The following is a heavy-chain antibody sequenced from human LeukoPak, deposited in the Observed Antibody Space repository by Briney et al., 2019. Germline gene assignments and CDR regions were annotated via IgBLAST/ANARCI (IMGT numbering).Heavy chain of an antibody. Sequence: GGSLRLSCAASGFTFSSYAMSWVRQVPGKGLEWVSVISGSGDNTYYADSVKGRFTISRDNAKNSLYLQTNSLRAEDTAVYYCARAQYYSDSTGYYYLHYWGQGTLVTVSS. CDR2: ISGSGDNT. CDR3: ARAQYYSDSTGYYYLHY. D-gene: IGHD3-22*01. V-gene: IGHV3-23*01. CDR1: GFTFSSYA. J-gene: IGHJ4*02.